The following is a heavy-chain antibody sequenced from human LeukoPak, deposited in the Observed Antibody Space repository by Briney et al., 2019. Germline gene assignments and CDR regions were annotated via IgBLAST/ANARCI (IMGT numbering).Heavy chain of an antibody. D-gene: IGHD3-10*01. CDR2: ISYDGSNK. Sequence: GGSLRLSCAASGFTFSSYAMHWVRQAPGKGLEWVAVISYDGSNKYYADSVKGRITISRDNSKNTLYLQMNSLRAEDTAVYYCAKASGVPWADYAFDIWGQGTMVIVSS. CDR1: GFTFSSYA. J-gene: IGHJ3*02. CDR3: AKASGVPWADYAFDI. V-gene: IGHV3-30*04.